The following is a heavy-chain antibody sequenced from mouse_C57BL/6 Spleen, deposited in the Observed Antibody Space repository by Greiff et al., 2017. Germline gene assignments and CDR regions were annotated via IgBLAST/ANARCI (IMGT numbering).Heavy chain of an antibody. CDR3: ARWLRYPPWYFDG. D-gene: IGHD1-1*01. CDR2: INPSNGGT. V-gene: IGHV1-53*01. J-gene: IGHJ1*03. CDR1: GYTFTSYW. Sequence: QVQLQQPGTELVKPGASVKLSCKASGYTFTSYWMHWVKQRPGQGLEWIGNINPSNGGTNYNEKFKSKATLTVDKSSSTAYMQLRSLTSEDSSVYYCARWLRYPPWYFDGWGTGTTVTVSS.